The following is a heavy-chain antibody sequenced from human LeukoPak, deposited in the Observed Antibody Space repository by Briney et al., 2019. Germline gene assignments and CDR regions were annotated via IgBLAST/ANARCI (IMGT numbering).Heavy chain of an antibody. CDR3: ARVTGYMIEDYFDY. J-gene: IGHJ4*02. D-gene: IGHD3-22*01. Sequence: SETLSLTCTVSGDSISSYYWSWIRQPPGKGLEWIGYIYYSGSTNYNPSLKSRVTMSVDTSKNQFSLKLSSVTAADTAVYYCARVTGYMIEDYFDYWGQGTLVTVSS. CDR2: IYYSGST. V-gene: IGHV4-59*12. CDR1: GDSISSYY.